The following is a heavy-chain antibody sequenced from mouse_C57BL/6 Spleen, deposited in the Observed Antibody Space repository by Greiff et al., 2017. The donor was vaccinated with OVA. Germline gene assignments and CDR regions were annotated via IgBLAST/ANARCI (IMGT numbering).Heavy chain of an antibody. V-gene: IGHV1-82*01. CDR3: ARSDPWFAY. Sequence: VKLQQSGPELVKPGASVKISCKASGYAFSSSWMNWVKQRPGKGLEWIGRIYPGDGDTNYNGKFKGKATLTADKSSSTAYMQLSSLTSEDSAVYFCARSDPWFAYWGQGTLVTVSA. CDR1: GYAFSSSW. J-gene: IGHJ3*01. CDR2: IYPGDGDT.